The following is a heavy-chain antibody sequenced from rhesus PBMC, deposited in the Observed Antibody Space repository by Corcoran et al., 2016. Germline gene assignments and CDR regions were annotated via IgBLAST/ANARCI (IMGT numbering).Heavy chain of an antibody. CDR2: SGGSLGIH. J-gene: IGHJ4*01. Sequence: QVQLQESGPGLVKPSETLYLTCAVSGSSISDAYGWSWIRQPPGKGLEWIGYSGGSLGIHHPTPPLRLRVTISTDTSTNQFSLKLRSVTAADTAIYYCCGDLQYRLDYWGPGVLVTVSS. D-gene: IGHD1-44*01. CDR1: GSSISDAYG. V-gene: IGHV4-127*01. CDR3: CGDLQYRLDY.